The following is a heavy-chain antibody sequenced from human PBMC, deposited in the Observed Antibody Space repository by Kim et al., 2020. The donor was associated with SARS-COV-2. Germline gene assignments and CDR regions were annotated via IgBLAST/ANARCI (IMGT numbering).Heavy chain of an antibody. CDR3: ATEFYGSGSYYPSRWFDP. Sequence: KSRVTISVDKSKNQFSLKLSSVTAADTAVYYCATEFYGSGSYYPSRWFDPWGQGTLVTVSS. D-gene: IGHD3-10*01. J-gene: IGHJ5*02. V-gene: IGHV4-4*02.